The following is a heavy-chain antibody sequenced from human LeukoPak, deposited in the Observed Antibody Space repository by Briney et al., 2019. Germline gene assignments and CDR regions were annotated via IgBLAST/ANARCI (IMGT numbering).Heavy chain of an antibody. Sequence: QTGGSLRLSCAASGLTFSSYAMHWVRQAPGKGLEWVAVISYDGSNKYYADSVKGRFTISRDNSKNTLYLQMNSLRAEDTAVYYCARDNGDYDLWSGYHDYWGQGALVTVSS. V-gene: IGHV3-30-3*01. CDR2: ISYDGSNK. J-gene: IGHJ4*02. CDR1: GLTFSSYA. CDR3: ARDNGDYDLWSGYHDY. D-gene: IGHD3-3*01.